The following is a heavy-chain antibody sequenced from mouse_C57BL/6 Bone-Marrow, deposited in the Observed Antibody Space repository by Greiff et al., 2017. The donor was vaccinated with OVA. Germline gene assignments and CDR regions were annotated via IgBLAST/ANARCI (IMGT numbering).Heavy chain of an antibody. CDR2: ISSGSSTI. Sequence: EVKLVESGGGLVKPGGSLKLSCAASGFTFSDYGMHWVRQAPEKGLEWVAYISSGSSTIYYADTVKGRFTISRDNAKNTLFLQMTSLRSEDTAMYYCARRHYYDYVWFAYWGQGTLVTVSA. J-gene: IGHJ3*01. CDR3: ARRHYYDYVWFAY. CDR1: GFTFSDYG. V-gene: IGHV5-17*01. D-gene: IGHD2-4*01.